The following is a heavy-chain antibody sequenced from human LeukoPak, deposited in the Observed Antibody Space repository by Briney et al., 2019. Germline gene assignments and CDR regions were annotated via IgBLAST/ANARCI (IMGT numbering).Heavy chain of an antibody. V-gene: IGHV3-30*03. CDR3: ARDRSSGYYYEFDY. Sequence: GGSLRLSCAASGFTFSGYGMHWVRQAPGKGLEWVAAISYDGSNEYYADSVKDRFTISRDNSKNTLYLQMNSLRAEDTAVYYCARDRSSGYYYEFDYWGQGTLVTVSS. CDR1: GFTFSGYG. D-gene: IGHD3-22*01. J-gene: IGHJ4*02. CDR2: ISYDGSNE.